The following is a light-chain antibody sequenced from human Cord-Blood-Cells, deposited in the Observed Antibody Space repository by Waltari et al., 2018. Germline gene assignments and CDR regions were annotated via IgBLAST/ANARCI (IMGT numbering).Light chain of an antibody. CDR2: RNN. Sequence: QSVLTQPPSASGTPGQRVTISCSGSSSNIGSSYVYWYQQLPGTAPKLLIYRNNRRPSVVPDRFSGSKSGTSASLAISGLRSEDEADYYCAAWDDSLSGYVFGTGTKVTVL. J-gene: IGLJ1*01. CDR3: AAWDDSLSGYV. V-gene: IGLV1-47*01. CDR1: SSNIGSSY.